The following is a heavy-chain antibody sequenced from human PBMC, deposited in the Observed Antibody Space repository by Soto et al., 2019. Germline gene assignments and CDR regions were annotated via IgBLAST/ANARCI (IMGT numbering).Heavy chain of an antibody. CDR1: GFSLTTRGVA. D-gene: IGHD5-12*01. CDR3: AHRSRGYAYYFDQ. J-gene: IGHJ4*02. V-gene: IGHV2-5*02. CDR2: IFWDDDK. Sequence: QITLKESGPALVRPTQTLALTCSFSGFSLTTRGVAVGWIRQPPGKALEWLALIFWDDDKWYSPSLRSRLTITEDTSNNQVVLTMTNMDPVDTATYYCAHRSRGYAYYFDQWGQGTLVTVSS.